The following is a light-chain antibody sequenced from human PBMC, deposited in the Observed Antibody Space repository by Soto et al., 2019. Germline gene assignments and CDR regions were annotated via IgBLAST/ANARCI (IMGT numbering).Light chain of an antibody. J-gene: IGKJ1*01. CDR3: HQYVTPPWT. CDR2: RAS. CDR1: QTVGGNY. Sequence: EIVLTQSPGTLSLSPGDRATLSCRASQTVGGNYLAWYQQKPGQGPRLLIYRASFRAPAIPDRFSASGSGTDFTLTIRRLDPEDVAVYYCHQYVTPPWTIGQGTRVVIK. V-gene: IGKV3-20*01.